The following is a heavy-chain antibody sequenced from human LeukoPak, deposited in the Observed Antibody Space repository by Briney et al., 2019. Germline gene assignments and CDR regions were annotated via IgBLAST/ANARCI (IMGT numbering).Heavy chain of an antibody. D-gene: IGHD1-26*01. CDR2: IIPIFGTA. CDR3: ARDARGGSKDY. Sequence: ASVKVSCKASGGTFSSYAISWERQAPGQGLEWMGGIIPIFGTANYAQKFQGRVTITADESTSTAYMELSSLRSEDTAVHYCARDARGGSKDYWGQGTLVTVSS. CDR1: GGTFSSYA. J-gene: IGHJ4*02. V-gene: IGHV1-69*13.